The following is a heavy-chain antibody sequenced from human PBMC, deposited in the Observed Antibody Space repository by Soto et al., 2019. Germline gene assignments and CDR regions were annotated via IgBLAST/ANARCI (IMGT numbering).Heavy chain of an antibody. J-gene: IGHJ4*02. CDR3: VRGYFYDNAGPYFDY. CDR1: GFTFNTYW. D-gene: IGHD3-22*01. V-gene: IGHV3-74*01. Sequence: GSLRLSCAASGFTFNTYWMHWVRQAPGKGPVWVSRISGDGSQTRYADSVRGRFTISRDNTKNTLFLQMNSPRAEDTAVYYCVRGYFYDNAGPYFDYWGQGTLVTVSS. CDR2: ISGDGSQT.